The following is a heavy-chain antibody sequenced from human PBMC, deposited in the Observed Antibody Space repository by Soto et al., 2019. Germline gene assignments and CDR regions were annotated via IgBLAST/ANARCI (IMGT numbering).Heavy chain of an antibody. CDR2: ISAYNGNT. V-gene: IGHV1-18*04. Sequence: ASVKVSCKASGYTFTSYGIIWVRQAPGQGLEWMGWISAYNGNTNYPQKLQGRVTMTTDTSTSTAYMELRSLRSDDTAVYYCARGHCSSTNCYTAVDYWGQGTLVTVSS. CDR1: GYTFTSYG. CDR3: ARGHCSSTNCYTAVDY. J-gene: IGHJ4*02. D-gene: IGHD2-2*02.